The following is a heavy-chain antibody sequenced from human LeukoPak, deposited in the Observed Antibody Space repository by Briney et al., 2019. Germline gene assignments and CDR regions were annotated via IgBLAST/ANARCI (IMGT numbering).Heavy chain of an antibody. V-gene: IGHV3-21*01. J-gene: IGHJ6*02. D-gene: IGHD3-10*01. CDR3: AKGYYGSGSYIFSYYYYGMDV. Sequence: GGPLTLLCAASRFPFCCFNMNWPPHAPGKGGEGGSYIKTSNNDIYYADLVKGRFTISRDNAKNTLYLQMNSLRAEDTVVYYCAKGYYGSGSYIFSYYYYGMDVWGQGTTVTVSS. CDR1: RFPFCCFN. CDR2: IKTSNNDI.